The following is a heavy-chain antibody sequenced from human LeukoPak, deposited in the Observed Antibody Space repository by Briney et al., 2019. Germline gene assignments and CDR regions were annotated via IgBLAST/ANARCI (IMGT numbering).Heavy chain of an antibody. Sequence: SETLSLTCTVSGGAIRSHYWNWIRQPAGKGLEWIGRIYSSGYTNDNPFLKSRITMSVDMSKNQFSLRLNSVTAADTAVYYCAREYCSSSCYFDYWGQGTLVTVSS. D-gene: IGHD2-2*01. V-gene: IGHV4-4*07. CDR1: GGAIRSHY. J-gene: IGHJ4*02. CDR2: IYSSGYT. CDR3: AREYCSSSCYFDY.